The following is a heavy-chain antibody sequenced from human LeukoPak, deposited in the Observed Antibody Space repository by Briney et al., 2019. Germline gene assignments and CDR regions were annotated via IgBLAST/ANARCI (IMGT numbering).Heavy chain of an antibody. J-gene: IGHJ4*02. V-gene: IGHV3-23*01. Sequence: GGSLRLSCAASGFSVRTNYMSWVRQAPGKGLEWVSGVSGSGGSTKYADSVKGRFTISRDNSKNTLYLQMSSLRVEDTAVYYCAKDQVFGILIGGGFDYWGQGTQLIVSS. CDR3: AKDQVFGILIGGGFDY. CDR1: GFSVRTNY. CDR2: VSGSGGST. D-gene: IGHD3-3*01.